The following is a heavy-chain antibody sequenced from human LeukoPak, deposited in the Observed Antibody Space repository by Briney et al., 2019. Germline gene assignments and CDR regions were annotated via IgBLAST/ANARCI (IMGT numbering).Heavy chain of an antibody. Sequence: GGSLRLSCAASGFTFSNAWMSWVRQAPGKGLEWVGRIKSKTDGGTTGYAAPVKGRFTISRDDSKNTLYLQMNSLKTEDTAVYYCTTDRSGGSITMIVVVRFDYWGQGTLVTVSS. J-gene: IGHJ4*02. CDR1: GFTFSNAW. CDR2: IKSKTDGGTT. CDR3: TTDRSGGSITMIVVVRFDY. V-gene: IGHV3-15*01. D-gene: IGHD3-22*01.